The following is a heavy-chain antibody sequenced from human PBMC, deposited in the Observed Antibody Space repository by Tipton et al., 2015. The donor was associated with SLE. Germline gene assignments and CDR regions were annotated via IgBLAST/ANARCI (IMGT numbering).Heavy chain of an antibody. CDR2: ISYDSGHK. Sequence: SLRLSCAASGFTFSTYGMHWVRQAPGKGLEWVAVISYDSGHKYYADSVKGRFTISRDNSKNTLYLQMNSLRAEDTAVYYCARKFNDYGDYDSWGQGTLVTVSS. V-gene: IGHV3-30*19. CDR3: ARKFNDYGDYDS. D-gene: IGHD4-17*01. J-gene: IGHJ5*01. CDR1: GFTFSTYG.